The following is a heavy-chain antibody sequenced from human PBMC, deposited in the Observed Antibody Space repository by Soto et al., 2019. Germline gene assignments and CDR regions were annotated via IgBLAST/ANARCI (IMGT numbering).Heavy chain of an antibody. J-gene: IGHJ6*03. Sequence: SETLSLTCTVSGGSISSSSYYWGWIRQPPGKGLEWIGSIYYSGSTYYNPSLKSRVTISVDTSKNQFSLKLSSVTAADTAVYYCASPSMIYPDYYYMDVWGKGTTVTVSS. V-gene: IGHV4-39*01. D-gene: IGHD2-8*01. CDR1: GGSISSSSYY. CDR3: ASPSMIYPDYYYMDV. CDR2: IYYSGST.